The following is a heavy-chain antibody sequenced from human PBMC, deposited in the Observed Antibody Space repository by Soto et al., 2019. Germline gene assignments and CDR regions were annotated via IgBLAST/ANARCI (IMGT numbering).Heavy chain of an antibody. CDR3: ARETYYYDSSGYYDWDY. V-gene: IGHV4-34*01. J-gene: IGHJ4*02. Sequence: PSETLSLTCAVYGGSFSGYYWGWIRQPPGKGLEWIGSIYYSGSTYYNPSLKSRVTISVDTSKNQFSLKLSSVTAADTAVYYCARETYYYDSSGYYDWDYWGQGTLVTVSS. CDR2: IYYSGST. D-gene: IGHD3-22*01. CDR1: GGSFSGYY.